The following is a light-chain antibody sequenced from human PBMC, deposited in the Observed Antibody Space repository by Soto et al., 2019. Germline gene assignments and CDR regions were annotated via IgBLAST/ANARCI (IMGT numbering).Light chain of an antibody. J-gene: IGKJ1*01. CDR2: DAS. Sequence: EIVLTQSPGTLSLSPGERATLSCRASQSLSSSQLAWYQQKPGQAPRLLIHDASSRATGISDRFTGSGSGTDFTLTISRLEPEDFAVYYCQQYGSSPSWTFGQGTKVDIK. V-gene: IGKV3-20*01. CDR3: QQYGSSPSWT. CDR1: QSLSSSQ.